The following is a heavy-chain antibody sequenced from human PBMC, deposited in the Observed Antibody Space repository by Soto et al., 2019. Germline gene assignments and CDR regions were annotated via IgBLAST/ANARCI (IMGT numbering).Heavy chain of an antibody. J-gene: IGHJ4*02. Sequence: ASVKVSCKASGYAFTSYGISWVRQAPGQGLEWMGWISAYNGNTNYAQKLQGRVTMTTDTSTSTAYMELRSLRSDDTAVYYCARDGYCSGGSCYSVMVDYWGQGTLVTVS. V-gene: IGHV1-18*01. CDR3: ARDGYCSGGSCYSVMVDY. CDR2: ISAYNGNT. CDR1: GYAFTSYG. D-gene: IGHD2-15*01.